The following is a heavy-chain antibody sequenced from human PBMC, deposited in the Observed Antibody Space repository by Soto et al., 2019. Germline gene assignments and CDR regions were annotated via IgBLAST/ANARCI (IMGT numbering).Heavy chain of an antibody. V-gene: IGHV3-23*01. CDR2: ISGSGGST. CDR1: GFTFSSYA. Sequence: GGSLRLSCAASGFTFSSYAMSWVRQAPGKGLEWVSAISGSGGSTYCADSVKGRFTISRDNSKNTLYLQMNSLRAEDTAVYYCAKESRITIFGVVTPDAFDIWGQGTMVTVSS. CDR3: AKESRITIFGVVTPDAFDI. J-gene: IGHJ3*02. D-gene: IGHD3-3*01.